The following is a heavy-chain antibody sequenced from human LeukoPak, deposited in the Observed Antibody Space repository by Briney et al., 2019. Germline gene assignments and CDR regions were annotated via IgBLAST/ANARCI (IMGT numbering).Heavy chain of an antibody. CDR1: GGSISSYY. Sequence: SETLSLTCTVSGGSISSYYWSWIRQPPGKGLEWIGYIYYSGSTSYNPSLKSRVTISVDTSKNQFSLKLSSVTAADTAVYYCARDLYSGYGTFDYWGQGTLVTVSS. D-gene: IGHD5-12*01. CDR3: ARDLYSGYGTFDY. CDR2: IYYSGST. V-gene: IGHV4-59*01. J-gene: IGHJ4*02.